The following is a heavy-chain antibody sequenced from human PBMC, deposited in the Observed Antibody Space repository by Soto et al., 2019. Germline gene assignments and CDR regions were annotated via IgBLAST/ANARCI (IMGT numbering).Heavy chain of an antibody. CDR1: GGSISSYY. D-gene: IGHD2-21*01. CDR2: IYYSGST. J-gene: IGHJ3*02. Sequence: SETLSLTCTVSGGSISSYYWSWIRQPPGKGLEWIGYIYYSGSTNYNPSLKSRVTISVDTSKNQFSLKLSSVTAADTAVYYCARLMNYTPFLGAFDIWGQGTMVTVSS. CDR3: ARLMNYTPFLGAFDI. V-gene: IGHV4-59*08.